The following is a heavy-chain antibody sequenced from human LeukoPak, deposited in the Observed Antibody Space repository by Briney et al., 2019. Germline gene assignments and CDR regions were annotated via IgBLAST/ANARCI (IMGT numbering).Heavy chain of an antibody. CDR3: VRLIGASGGFDY. D-gene: IGHD6-13*01. V-gene: IGHV3-64D*09. CDR2: ISTNGDRR. J-gene: IGHJ4*02. Sequence: PGGSLRLSCSASEFTFSRYAMHWVRQAPGKRLECVSAISTNGDRRYYGDSVKGRFTISRDNSRKTLYLQMSSLRAEDTAVYYCVRLIGASGGFDYWGQGTLVTVSS. CDR1: EFTFSRYA.